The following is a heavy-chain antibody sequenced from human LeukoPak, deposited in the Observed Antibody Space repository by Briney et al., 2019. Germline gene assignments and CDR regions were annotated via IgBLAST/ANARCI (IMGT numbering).Heavy chain of an antibody. V-gene: IGHV1-18*01. CDR3: ARDYYDSSGYLPPPDY. Sequence: ASVKVSCKASGYTFTSYGISWVRQAPGQGLEWMGWISAYNGNTNYAQKLQGRVTMTTDTSTSTAYMELRSLRSDDTAVYYCARDYYDSSGYLPPPDYWGQGTLVTVSS. CDR1: GYTFTSYG. CDR2: ISAYNGNT. J-gene: IGHJ4*02. D-gene: IGHD3-22*01.